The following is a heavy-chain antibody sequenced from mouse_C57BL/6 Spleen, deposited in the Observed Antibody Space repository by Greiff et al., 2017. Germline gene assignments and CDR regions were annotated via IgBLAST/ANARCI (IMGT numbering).Heavy chain of an antibody. J-gene: IGHJ2*01. D-gene: IGHD2-1*01. CDR3: SRWVYGNYFDY. CDR1: GYTFTSYW. CDR2: IYPSDSET. V-gene: IGHV1-61*01. Sequence: QVQLQQPGAELVRPGSSVKLSCKASGYTFTSYWMDLVKQRPGQGLEWIGNIYPSDSETHYNQKFKDKATLTVDKSSSTAYMQLSSLTSEDSAVYYCSRWVYGNYFDYWGQGTTLTVSS.